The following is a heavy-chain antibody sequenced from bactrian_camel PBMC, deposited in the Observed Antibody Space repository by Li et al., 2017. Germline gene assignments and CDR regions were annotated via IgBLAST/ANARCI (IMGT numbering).Heavy chain of an antibody. J-gene: IGHJ4*01. CDR3: AADDSPQYLPCRFSTQYDY. CDR1: ENTDDLSY. V-gene: IGHV3S54*01. D-gene: IGHD1*01. Sequence: HVQLVESGGGSVQAGGSLILSCAASENTDDLSYMGWYRQTPGKGREGVATIYAGSVLTAYIDSVKGRFTISQDNAKNMLYLQMNDLRPEDTAMYYCAADDSPQYLPCRFSTQYDYWGRGTQVTVS. CDR2: IYAGSVLT.